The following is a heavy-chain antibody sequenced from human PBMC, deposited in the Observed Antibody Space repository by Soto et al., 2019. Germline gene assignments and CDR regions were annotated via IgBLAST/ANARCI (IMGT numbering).Heavy chain of an antibody. D-gene: IGHD3-3*01. V-gene: IGHV3-23*01. Sequence: GGSLRLSCAASGFTFTSYAMSWVRQAPGKGLEWVSAISGSGGSTYYADSVKGRFTISRDNSKNTLYLQMNSLRAEDTAVYYCAKDLPRVVTPSYWFDPWGQGTLVTVSS. CDR3: AKDLPRVVTPSYWFDP. CDR2: ISGSGGST. J-gene: IGHJ5*02. CDR1: GFTFTSYA.